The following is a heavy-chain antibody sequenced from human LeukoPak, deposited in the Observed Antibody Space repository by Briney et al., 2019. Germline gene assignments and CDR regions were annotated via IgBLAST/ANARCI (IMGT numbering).Heavy chain of an antibody. J-gene: IGHJ6*02. CDR2: ISGSGGNT. Sequence: PGGSLRLSCAASGFTFSSDAMSWVRQAPGKGLEWVSDISGSGGNTYSADSVKGRFTISRDNSKNTLYLQMNSLRAEDTAVYYCARFCGSTSWHSGYYYGIDVWGQGTTVTVSS. CDR1: GFTFSSDA. V-gene: IGHV3-23*01. CDR3: ARFCGSTSWHSGYYYGIDV. D-gene: IGHD2-2*01.